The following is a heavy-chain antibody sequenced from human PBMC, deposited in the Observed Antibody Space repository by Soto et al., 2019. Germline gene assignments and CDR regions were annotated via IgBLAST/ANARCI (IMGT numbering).Heavy chain of an antibody. CDR3: ARHPYSNLWYNWLDP. D-gene: IGHD6-13*01. CDR2: IYYSGST. CDR1: GDSISSGFYF. V-gene: IGHV4-39*01. Sequence: QLQLQESGPGLVKRSETLSLTCTVSGDSISSGFYFWGWVRQPPGKGLEWIGTIYYSGSTYYTPSLKSRVTISVDTSQNQFSLRLSSVTAADTAMYYCARHPYSNLWYNWLDPWGQGTLVTVSS. J-gene: IGHJ5*02.